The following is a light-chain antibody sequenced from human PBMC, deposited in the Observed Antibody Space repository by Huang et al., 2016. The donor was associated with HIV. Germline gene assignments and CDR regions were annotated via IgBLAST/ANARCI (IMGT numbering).Light chain of an antibody. CDR1: QSVSSD. Sequence: EIVLTQSPATLSLSPGERATLSCRASQSVSSDLAWYQQRPGQAPRLLIYDASNRATGIPARFSGSGSGTDFTLTISSLEPEDFAVYYSQQRSNWPPFTFGGGTKVEIK. CDR2: DAS. V-gene: IGKV3-11*01. J-gene: IGKJ4*01. CDR3: QQRSNWPPFT.